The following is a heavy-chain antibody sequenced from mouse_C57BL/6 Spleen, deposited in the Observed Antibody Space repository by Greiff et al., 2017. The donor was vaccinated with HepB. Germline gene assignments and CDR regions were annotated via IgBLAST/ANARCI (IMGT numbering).Heavy chain of an antibody. CDR1: GYMFTDYY. CDR3: ARVYDGYDYAMDY. Sequence: EVQLQQSGPELVKPGASVKISCKASGYMFTDYYMNWVKQSHGKSLEWIGDINPNNGGTSYNQKFKGKATLTVDKSSSTAYMELRSLTSEDSAVYYCARVYDGYDYAMDYWGQGTSVTVSS. D-gene: IGHD2-3*01. J-gene: IGHJ4*01. V-gene: IGHV1-26*01. CDR2: INPNNGGT.